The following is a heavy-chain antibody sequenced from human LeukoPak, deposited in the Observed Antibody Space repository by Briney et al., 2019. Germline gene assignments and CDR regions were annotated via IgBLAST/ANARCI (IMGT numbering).Heavy chain of an antibody. CDR3: ARGGSGYALNWFDP. J-gene: IGHJ5*02. Sequence: SETLSLTCTVSGGSIGSYYWSWIRQPPGKGLEWIGHISYCGSTNYNPSLKSRVTISVDTSKNQFSLKLSSVTAADTAVYYCARGGSGYALNWFDPWGQGTLVTVSS. V-gene: IGHV4-59*01. CDR1: GGSIGSYY. D-gene: IGHD5-12*01. CDR2: ISYCGST.